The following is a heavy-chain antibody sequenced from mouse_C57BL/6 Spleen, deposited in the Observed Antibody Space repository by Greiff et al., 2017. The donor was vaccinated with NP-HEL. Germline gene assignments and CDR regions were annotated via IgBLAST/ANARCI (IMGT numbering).Heavy chain of an antibody. Sequence: VQLKESGPGLVKPSQSLSLTCSVTGYSITSGYYWNWIRQFPGNKLEWMGYISYDGSNNYNPSLKNRISITRDTSKNQFFLKLNSVTTEDTATYYCASYDGYYKFAYWGQGTLVTVSA. CDR2: ISYDGSN. D-gene: IGHD2-3*01. V-gene: IGHV3-6*01. J-gene: IGHJ3*01. CDR3: ASYDGYYKFAY. CDR1: GYSITSGYY.